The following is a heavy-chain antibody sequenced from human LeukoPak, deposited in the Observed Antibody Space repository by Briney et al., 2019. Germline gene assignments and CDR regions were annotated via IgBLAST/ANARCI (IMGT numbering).Heavy chain of an antibody. J-gene: IGHJ3*02. Sequence: GGSLRLSCAASGFTFGSYNMNWVRQAPGKGLEWVSSISTSSSYIYYADSMKGRFTISRDNSKNTLYLQVNSLRAEDTAMYYCARNILFAFDIWGQGTMVTVSS. CDR3: ARNILFAFDI. CDR1: GFTFGSYN. CDR2: ISTSSSYI. V-gene: IGHV3-21*04.